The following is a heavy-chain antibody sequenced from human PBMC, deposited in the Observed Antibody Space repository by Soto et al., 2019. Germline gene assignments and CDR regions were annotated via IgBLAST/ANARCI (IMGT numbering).Heavy chain of an antibody. J-gene: IGHJ4*02. V-gene: IGHV3-30*18. D-gene: IGHD3-22*01. Sequence: GGSLRLSCAASGFTFSSYGMHWVRQAPGKGLEWVAVISYDGSNKYYADSVKVRFTIARYNSKNKLYLQMNSLRAEDTAVYYCAKSSGLWLPIHQIDYWGQGTLVTVSS. CDR3: AKSSGLWLPIHQIDY. CDR2: ISYDGSNK. CDR1: GFTFSSYG.